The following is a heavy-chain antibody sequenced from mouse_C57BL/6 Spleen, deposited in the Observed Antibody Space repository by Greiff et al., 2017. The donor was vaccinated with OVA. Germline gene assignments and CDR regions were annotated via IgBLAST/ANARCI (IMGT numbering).Heavy chain of an antibody. CDR1: GYTFTDYE. CDR3: TRVSDPYFDY. CDR2: IDPETGGT. J-gene: IGHJ2*01. Sequence: QVQLKQSGAELVRPGASVTLSCKASGYTFTDYEMHWVKQTPVHGLEWIGAIDPETGGTAYNQKFKGKAILTADKSSSTAYMELRSLTSEDSAVYYCTRVSDPYFDYWGQGTTLTVSS. D-gene: IGHD6-2*01. V-gene: IGHV1-15*01.